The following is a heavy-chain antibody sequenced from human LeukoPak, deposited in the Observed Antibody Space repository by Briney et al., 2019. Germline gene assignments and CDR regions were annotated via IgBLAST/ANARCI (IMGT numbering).Heavy chain of an antibody. Sequence: PSETLSLTCSVSGASISQTLNYWAWIRQPPGKGLEWIGSIFFSGNTYYSPSLQSRVTISIDTSKNQFSLKLSSVTAADTAVYYCAYSSGWYGDAFDIWGQGTMVTVSS. D-gene: IGHD6-19*01. CDR3: AYSSGWYGDAFDI. V-gene: IGHV4-39*01. CDR1: GASISQTLNY. CDR2: IFFSGNT. J-gene: IGHJ3*02.